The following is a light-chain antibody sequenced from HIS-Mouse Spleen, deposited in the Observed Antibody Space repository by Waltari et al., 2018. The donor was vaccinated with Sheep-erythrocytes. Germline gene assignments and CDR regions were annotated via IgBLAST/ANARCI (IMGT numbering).Light chain of an antibody. CDR2: AAS. J-gene: IGKJ3*01. CDR1: QGISSY. CDR3: KQYYSYLT. Sequence: AIRMTQSPSSFSASTGDRVTITCRASQGISSYLAWYQQKPGTAPKLLIYAASTLQSGVPSRFSGSGSGTDFTLTISCLQSEDFATYYCKQYYSYLTFGPGTKVDIK. V-gene: IGKV1-8*01.